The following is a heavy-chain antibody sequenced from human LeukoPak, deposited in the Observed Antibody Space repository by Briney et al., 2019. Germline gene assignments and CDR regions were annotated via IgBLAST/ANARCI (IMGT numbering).Heavy chain of an antibody. CDR2: INPIFETT. J-gene: IGHJ4*02. Sequence: SVTASCKASGGSFSSYTINWVRQAPGQGLEWMGGINPIFETTNYAQKFQGRVTITADASASTAYMELSSLRSEDTAVFYCAKTPTSPAHGYPFDSWGQGTLVTVSS. CDR3: AKTPTSPAHGYPFDS. V-gene: IGHV1-69*01. D-gene: IGHD3-22*01. CDR1: GGSFSSYT.